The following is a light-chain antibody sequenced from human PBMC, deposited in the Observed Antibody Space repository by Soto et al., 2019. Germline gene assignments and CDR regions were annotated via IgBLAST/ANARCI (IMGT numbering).Light chain of an antibody. Sequence: QSALTQPPSASGSPGQAVAISCTGTSSDVGGYNYVSWYQQHPGKAPKLMIYEVNKLPSGVPDRFSGSKSGNTASLTVSGRRAEDEADYYCAVLDDGLNGWVFGGGTKLTVL. CDR3: AVLDDGLNGWV. V-gene: IGLV2-8*01. CDR1: SSDVGGYNY. J-gene: IGLJ3*02. CDR2: EVN.